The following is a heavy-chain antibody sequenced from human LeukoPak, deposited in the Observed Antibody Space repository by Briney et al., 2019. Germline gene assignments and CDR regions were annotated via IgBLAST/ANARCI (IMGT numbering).Heavy chain of an antibody. CDR2: IDSSGSYT. D-gene: IGHD1-1*01. Sequence: GSLRLSCAVSGFTFSSYAMSWVRQAPGKGLEWVSAIDSSGSYTWYDDSVKGRFTISRDNSEDTLYLQMNSLRAEDTAVYYCVRDPSGSGFAFDSWGQGALVTVSS. J-gene: IGHJ4*02. CDR3: VRDPSGSGFAFDS. CDR1: GFTFSSYA. V-gene: IGHV3-23*01.